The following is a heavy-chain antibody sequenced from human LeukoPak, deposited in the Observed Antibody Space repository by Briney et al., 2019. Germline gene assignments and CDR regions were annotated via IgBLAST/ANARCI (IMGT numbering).Heavy chain of an antibody. CDR1: GGTFSSYS. CDR3: ARDISGYCSGGSCYYYGMDV. J-gene: IGHJ6*02. Sequence: SVKVSCKASGGTFSSYSISWVRQAPGQGLEWMGGIIPIFGTANYAQKFQGRVTITADESTSTAYMELSSLRSEDTAVYYCARDISGYCSGGSCYYYGMDVWGQGTTVTVSS. CDR2: IIPIFGTA. D-gene: IGHD2-15*01. V-gene: IGHV1-69*13.